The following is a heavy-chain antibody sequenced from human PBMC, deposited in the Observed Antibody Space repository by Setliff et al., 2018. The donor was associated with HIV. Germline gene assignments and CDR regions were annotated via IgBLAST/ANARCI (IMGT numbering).Heavy chain of an antibody. CDR2: IYTSGST. Sequence: SETLSLTCTVSGGSISSGSYYWSWIRQPAGKGLEWIGHIYTSGSTNHNTSLKIRVTISIDTSKNQFSLKLSSVTAANTAVYYCARRKSGSYFDAFDIWGQGTMVTVSS. J-gene: IGHJ3*02. CDR1: GGSISSGSYY. V-gene: IGHV4-61*09. CDR3: ARRKSGSYFDAFDI. D-gene: IGHD1-26*01.